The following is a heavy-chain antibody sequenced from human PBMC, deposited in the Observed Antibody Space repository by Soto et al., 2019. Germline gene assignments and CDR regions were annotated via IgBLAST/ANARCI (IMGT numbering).Heavy chain of an antibody. CDR3: ANEPARYFDWLPNWFDP. J-gene: IGHJ5*02. CDR1: GFTFSSYA. D-gene: IGHD3-9*01. V-gene: IGHV3-23*01. CDR2: ISGSGGST. Sequence: GGSLRLSCAASGFTFSSYAMSWVRQAPGKGLEWVSGISGSGGSTYYADSVKGRFTISRDNSKNTLYLQMNSLRAEDTAVYYCANEPARYFDWLPNWFDPWGQGTLVTVSS.